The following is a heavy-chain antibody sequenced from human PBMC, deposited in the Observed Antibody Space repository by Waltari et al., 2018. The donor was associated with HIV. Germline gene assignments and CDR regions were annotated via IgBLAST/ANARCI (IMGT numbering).Heavy chain of an antibody. V-gene: IGHV3-7*01. Sequence: EVQLVESGGGLVQPGGSLRLSCAASGFPLSNYWMSWVRQAPGKGLEWVANIKRDGSEKHYVDSVKGRFTVSRDNAKNSLYLQINSLRAEDTAVYYCARDEISYFDYWGQGTLVTVSS. CDR2: IKRDGSEK. D-gene: IGHD3-3*02. J-gene: IGHJ4*02. CDR1: GFPLSNYW. CDR3: ARDEISYFDY.